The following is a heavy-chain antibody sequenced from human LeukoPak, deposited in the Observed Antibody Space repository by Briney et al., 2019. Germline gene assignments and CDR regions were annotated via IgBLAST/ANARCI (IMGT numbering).Heavy chain of an antibody. V-gene: IGHV4-34*01. CDR2: INHSGST. CDR1: GGSFSGYY. Sequence: SETLSLTCAVYGGSFSGYYWSWIRQPPGNGLEWIGEINHSGSTNYNPSLKSRVTISVDTSKNQFSLKLSSVTAADTAVYYCASRRILDYFDYWGQGTLVTVSS. D-gene: IGHD2/OR15-2a*01. J-gene: IGHJ4*02. CDR3: ASRRILDYFDY.